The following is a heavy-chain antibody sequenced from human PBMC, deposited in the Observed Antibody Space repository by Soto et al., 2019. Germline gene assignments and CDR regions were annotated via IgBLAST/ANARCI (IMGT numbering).Heavy chain of an antibody. Sequence: GGSLRLSCAASGFTFSSYAMHWVRQAPGKGLEWVAVISYDGSNKYYADSVKGRFTISRDNSKNTLYLQMNSLRAEDTAVYYCARYSTITGTTRWAFDIWGQGTMVTVSS. CDR2: ISYDGSNK. D-gene: IGHD1-7*01. V-gene: IGHV3-30-3*01. CDR3: ARYSTITGTTRWAFDI. CDR1: GFTFSSYA. J-gene: IGHJ3*02.